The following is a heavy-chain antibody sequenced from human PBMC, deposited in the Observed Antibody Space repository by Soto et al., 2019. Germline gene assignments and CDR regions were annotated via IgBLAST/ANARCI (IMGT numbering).Heavy chain of an antibody. V-gene: IGHV1-69*13. CDR3: AARGYDFWSGYSDYYYYYGMDV. Sequence: GASVKVSRKASGGTFSSYAISWVRQAPGQGLEWMGGIIPIFGTANYAQKFQGRVTITADESTSTAYMELSSLRSEDTAVYYCAARGYDFWSGYSDYYYYYGMDVWGQGTTVTVSS. CDR2: IIPIFGTA. D-gene: IGHD3-3*01. CDR1: GGTFSSYA. J-gene: IGHJ6*02.